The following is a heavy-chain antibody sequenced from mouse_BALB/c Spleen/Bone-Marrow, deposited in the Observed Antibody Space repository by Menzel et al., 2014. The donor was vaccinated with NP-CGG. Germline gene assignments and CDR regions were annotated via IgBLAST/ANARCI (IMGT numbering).Heavy chain of an antibody. CDR3: ARGGGMDY. Sequence: QVQLQQSGPELVKPGASVKMSCKASGYTFTSYCIHWVKQRPGQGLEWIGWIYPGDGSTKYNEKFKGKTTLTADKSSSTAYMLLSSLTSEDSAVYFCARGGGMDYWGQGTSVTVS. J-gene: IGHJ4*01. CDR1: GYTFTSYC. CDR2: IYPGDGST. V-gene: IGHV1S56*01.